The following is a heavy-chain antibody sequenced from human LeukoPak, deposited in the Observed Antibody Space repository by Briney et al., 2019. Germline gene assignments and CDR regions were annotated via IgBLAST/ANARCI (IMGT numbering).Heavy chain of an antibody. J-gene: IGHJ4*02. CDR2: ISYDGSNK. Sequence: GRSLRLSCAASGFTFRDYTFHWVRQAPDKGLEWVAVISYDGSNKYYADSVKGRFTISRDNAKNSLYLQMNSLRAEDTAVYYCGRDGYSGNWREDDFWGQGTLVTVSS. D-gene: IGHD5-12*01. CDR1: GFTFRDYT. CDR3: GRDGYSGNWREDDF. V-gene: IGHV3-30-3*01.